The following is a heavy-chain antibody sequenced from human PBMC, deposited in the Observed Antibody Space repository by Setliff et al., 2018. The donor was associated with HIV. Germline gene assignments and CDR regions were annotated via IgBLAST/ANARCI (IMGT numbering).Heavy chain of an antibody. D-gene: IGHD6-13*01. Sequence: SETLSLTCAVYGGSFSGYYWSWIRQPPGKGLEWIGEINRSGSTNYNPSLKSRVTISVDTSKNQFSLKLSSVTAADTAVYYCTRAEQQLPYYYYYYGMDVWGQGTTVTVSS. CDR2: INRSGST. V-gene: IGHV4-34*01. CDR3: TRAEQQLPYYYYYYGMDV. CDR1: GGSFSGYY. J-gene: IGHJ6*02.